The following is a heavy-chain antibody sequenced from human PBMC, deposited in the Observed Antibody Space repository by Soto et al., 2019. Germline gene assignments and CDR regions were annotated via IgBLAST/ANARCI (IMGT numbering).Heavy chain of an antibody. CDR2: ISGSGGST. CDR1: GFTFSSYA. J-gene: IGHJ4*02. D-gene: IGHD3-3*01. Sequence: GGSLRLSCAASGFTFSSYAMSWVRQAPGKGLEWVSAISGSGGSTYYADSVKGRFTISRDNSKNTLYLQMNSLRAEDTAVYYCAKVQKGVLRFLEWFFQTWGQGTLVTVSS. CDR3: AKVQKGVLRFLEWFFQT. V-gene: IGHV3-23*01.